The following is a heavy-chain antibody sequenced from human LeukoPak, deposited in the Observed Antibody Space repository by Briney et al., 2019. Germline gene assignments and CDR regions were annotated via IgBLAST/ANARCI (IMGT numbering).Heavy chain of an antibody. CDR3: ARDHTVTTNYFDY. V-gene: IGHV1-69*13. Sequence: SVKVSCEASGGTFSSYAISWVRQAPGQGLEWMGGIIPIFGTANYAQKFQGRVTITADESTSTAYMELSSLRSEDTAVYYCARDHTVTTNYFDYWGQGTLVTVSS. J-gene: IGHJ4*02. CDR2: IIPIFGTA. CDR1: GGTFSSYA. D-gene: IGHD4-11*01.